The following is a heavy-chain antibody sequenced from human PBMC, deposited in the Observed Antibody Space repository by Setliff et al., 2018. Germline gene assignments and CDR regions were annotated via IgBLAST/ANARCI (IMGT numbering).Heavy chain of an antibody. CDR3: ARDDGRAAVAEWFFDS. Sequence: PGGSLRLSCTASGFTLSNAWMTWVRQAPGKGLEWVGRIRSKTDGGTTDYAAPVKGRFTISRDDSKNTMYLQMNSLKTEDTAVYYCARDDGRAAVAEWFFDSWGQGSLVTVSS. D-gene: IGHD3-3*01. J-gene: IGHJ4*02. V-gene: IGHV3-15*01. CDR2: IRSKTDGGTT. CDR1: GFTLSNAW.